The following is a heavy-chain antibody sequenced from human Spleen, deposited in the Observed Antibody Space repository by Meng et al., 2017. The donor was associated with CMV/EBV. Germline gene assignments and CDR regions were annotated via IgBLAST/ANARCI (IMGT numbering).Heavy chain of an antibody. CDR2: ISAYNGNT. CDR3: AMLHSSSWYGGLAY. V-gene: IGHV1-18*01. D-gene: IGHD6-13*01. Sequence: QVELGQSGAEVKKPGASVKVSCKASGYTFTSYGISWVRQAPGQGLEWMGWISAYNGNTNYAQKLQGRVTMTTDTSTSTAYMELRSLRSDDTAVYYCAMLHSSSWYGGLAYWGQGTLVTVSS. J-gene: IGHJ4*02. CDR1: GYTFTSYG.